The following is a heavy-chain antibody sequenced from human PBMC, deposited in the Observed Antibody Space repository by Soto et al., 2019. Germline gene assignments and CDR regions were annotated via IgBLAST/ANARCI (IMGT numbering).Heavy chain of an antibody. D-gene: IGHD6-19*01. V-gene: IGHV3-15*01. CDR3: TTEPVAATGDYFDY. J-gene: IGHJ4*01. Sequence: EVQLVESGGGLVKPGGSLRLSCAASGFTFSKAWMSWVRQAPGKGLEWVGRIKSKTDGGTTDYAAHVKGRFTISRDDSKNTLYLQMNSLTTEDTAVYYCTTEPVAATGDYFDYWGHGTLVTVSS. CDR1: GFTFSKAW. CDR2: IKSKTDGGTT.